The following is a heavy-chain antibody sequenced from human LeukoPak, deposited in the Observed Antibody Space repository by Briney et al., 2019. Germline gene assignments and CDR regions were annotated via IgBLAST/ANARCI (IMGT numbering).Heavy chain of an antibody. J-gene: IGHJ4*02. V-gene: IGHV3-9*01. D-gene: IGHD3-16*02. CDR3: ARAHHRRVYDYVWGSYPY. CDR1: GFNFNDHA. CDR2: ISWNSASL. Sequence: PGRSLRLSCAASGFNFNDHAMHWIRQAPGKGLEWVSGISWNSASLGYADSVKGRVTISRDNAKNSLYLQMNSLRAEDTAVYYCARAHHRRVYDYVWGSYPYWGQGTLVTVSS.